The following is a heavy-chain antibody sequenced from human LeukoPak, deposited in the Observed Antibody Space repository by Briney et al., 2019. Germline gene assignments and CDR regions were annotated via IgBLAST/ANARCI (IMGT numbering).Heavy chain of an antibody. J-gene: IGHJ4*02. Sequence: GGSLRLSRTVSGFTVSSNSMSWVRQAPGKGLEWVSFIYSDNTHYSDSVKGRFTISRDNAKNSLYLQMNSLRAEDTAVYYCTSLSNTDKDDYWGQGTLVTVSS. CDR3: TSLSNTDKDDY. CDR1: GFTVSSNS. CDR2: IYSDNT. D-gene: IGHD1/OR15-1a*01. V-gene: IGHV3-53*01.